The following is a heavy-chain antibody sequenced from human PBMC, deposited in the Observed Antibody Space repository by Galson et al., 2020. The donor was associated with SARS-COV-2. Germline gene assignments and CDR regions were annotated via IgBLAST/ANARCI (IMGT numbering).Heavy chain of an antibody. CDR3: ARGPTPRITMIVVEDYYYYMDV. J-gene: IGHJ6*03. CDR1: GYTFTSYY. D-gene: IGHD3-22*01. V-gene: IGHV1-46*01. CDR2: INPSGGST. Sequence: ASVKVSCKASGYTFTSYYMHWVRQAPGQGLEWMGIINPSGGSTSYAQKFQGRVTMTRDTSTSTVYMELSSLRSEDTAVYYCARGPTPRITMIVVEDYYYYMDVWGKGTTVTVSS.